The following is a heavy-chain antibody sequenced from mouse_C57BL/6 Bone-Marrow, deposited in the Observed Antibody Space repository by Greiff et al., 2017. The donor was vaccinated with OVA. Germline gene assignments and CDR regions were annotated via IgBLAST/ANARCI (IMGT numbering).Heavy chain of an antibody. CDR1: GFNIKNTY. CDR3: ARVYYGNYFGAMDC. D-gene: IGHD2-1*01. V-gene: IGHV14-3*01. Sequence: LVESVAELVRPGASVKLSCTASGFNIKNTYMHWVKQRPEQGLEWIGRIDPANGNTKYAPKFQGKATITADTSSNTAYLQLSSLTSEDTAIYYCARVYYGNYFGAMDCWGQGASVTVSS. J-gene: IGHJ4*01. CDR2: IDPANGNT.